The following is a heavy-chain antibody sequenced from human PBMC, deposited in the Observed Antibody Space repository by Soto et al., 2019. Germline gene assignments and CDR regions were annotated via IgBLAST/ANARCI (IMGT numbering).Heavy chain of an antibody. Sequence: ASVKVSCKASGFTFTSSAVHWVRQARGQRLEWMGWINAGNGNTKYSQKFQGRVTITRDTSASTAYMELSSLRSEDTAVYYCARIVVDYYDSSGYFPHHWYFDLWGRGTLVTSPQ. CDR3: ARIVVDYYDSSGYFPHHWYFDL. V-gene: IGHV1-3*01. CDR1: GFTFTSSA. CDR2: INAGNGNT. D-gene: IGHD3-22*01. J-gene: IGHJ2*01.